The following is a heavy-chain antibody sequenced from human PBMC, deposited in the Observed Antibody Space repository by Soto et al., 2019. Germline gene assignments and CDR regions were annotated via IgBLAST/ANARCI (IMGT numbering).Heavy chain of an antibody. J-gene: IGHJ4*02. Sequence: GGSLRLSCAASGFTFSSYAMHWVRQAPGKGLEWVAVISYDGSNKYYADSVKGRFTISRDNSKNTLYLQMNSLRAEDTAVYYCARNGALDYWGQGTLVTVSS. CDR1: GFTFSSYA. CDR2: ISYDGSNK. V-gene: IGHV3-30-3*01. D-gene: IGHD4-17*01. CDR3: ARNGALDY.